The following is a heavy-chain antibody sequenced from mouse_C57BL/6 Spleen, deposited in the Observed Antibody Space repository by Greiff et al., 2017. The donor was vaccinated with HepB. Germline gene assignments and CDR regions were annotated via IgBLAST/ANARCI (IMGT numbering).Heavy chain of an antibody. J-gene: IGHJ1*03. D-gene: IGHD4-1*01. CDR2: ISYDGSN. CDR3: ARTGKGLDWYFDV. CDR1: GYSITSGYY. Sequence: EVQLQQSGPGLVKPSQSLSLTCSVTGYSITSGYYWNWIRQFPGNKLEWMGYISYDGSNNYNPSLKNRISITRDTSKNQFFLKLNSVTTEDTATYYCARTGKGLDWYFDVWGTGTTVTVSS. V-gene: IGHV3-6*01.